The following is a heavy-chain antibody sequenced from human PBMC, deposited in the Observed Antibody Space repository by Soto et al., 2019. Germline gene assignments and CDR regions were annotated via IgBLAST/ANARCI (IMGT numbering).Heavy chain of an antibody. CDR1: GGTFSSYA. D-gene: IGHD5-12*01. CDR3: ARDETSGYRYHPYYYGMDV. J-gene: IGHJ6*02. V-gene: IGHV1-69*01. CDR2: IIPIFGTA. Sequence: QVQLVQSGAEVKKPGSSVKVSCKASGGTFSSYAISWVRQAPGQGLEWMGGIIPIFGTANYAQKFQGRVTITADESTSTAYMELSSLRSEDTAVSYCARDETSGYRYHPYYYGMDVCGQGTTVTVSS.